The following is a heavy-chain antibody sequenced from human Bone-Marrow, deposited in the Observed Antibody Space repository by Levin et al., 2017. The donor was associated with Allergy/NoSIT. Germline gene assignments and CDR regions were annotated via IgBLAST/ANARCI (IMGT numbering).Heavy chain of an antibody. V-gene: IGHV1-18*01. CDR1: GYTFTIYG. CDR2: ISAYNGDT. J-gene: IGHJ6*02. CDR3: ARGHYAGPARDYYAMDG. Sequence: GESLKISCKASGYTFTIYGISWVRQAPGQGLEWMGWISAYNGDTKYAHNLQGRVTMTTDTSSTTAYMELRSLTSDDTAVYYCARGHYAGPARDYYAMDGWGQGTTVTVSS. D-gene: IGHD3-16*01.